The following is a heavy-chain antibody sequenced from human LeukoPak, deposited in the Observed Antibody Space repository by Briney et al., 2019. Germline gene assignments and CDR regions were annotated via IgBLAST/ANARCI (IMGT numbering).Heavy chain of an antibody. Sequence: ASVKVSCKASGYSFTGYYMHWARQAPGQGLEWMGWINPNSGGTKYAQKFKGRVTMTRDTSTSTVYMELSSLRSEDTAVYYCARGPSITMVRGGQWYYYMDVWGKGTTVTISS. CDR1: GYSFTGYY. J-gene: IGHJ6*03. D-gene: IGHD3-10*01. CDR3: ARGPSITMVRGGQWYYYMDV. CDR2: INPNSGGT. V-gene: IGHV1-2*02.